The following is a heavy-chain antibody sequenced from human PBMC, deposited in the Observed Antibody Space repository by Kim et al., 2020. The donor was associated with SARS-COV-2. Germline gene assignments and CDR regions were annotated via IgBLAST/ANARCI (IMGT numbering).Heavy chain of an antibody. V-gene: IGHV3-30-3*01. D-gene: IGHD2-15*01. CDR3: ATEGGTSGRCGYFDS. J-gene: IGHJ4*02. CDR1: GLYI. CDR2: MSFDGFSK. Sequence: GGSLRLSCWTSGLYIIHWVRQAPGKWLEWVAAMSFDGFSKYFVDSVKGRFTISRDDSKNAVYLELNSLRDEDSAVYYCATEGGTSGRCGYFDSWGQGTLVTVSS.